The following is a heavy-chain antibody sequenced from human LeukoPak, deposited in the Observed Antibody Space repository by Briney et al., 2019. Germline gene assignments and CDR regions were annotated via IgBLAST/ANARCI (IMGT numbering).Heavy chain of an antibody. J-gene: IGHJ4*02. CDR1: GFTFSSYW. Sequence: GGSLRLSCAASGFTFSSYWMHWVRQAPGKGLVWVSRINSDGSSTSYADSVKGRFTISRDNAKNTLYLQMNSLRAEDTAAYYCAREKRGYSGYGYWGQGTLVTVSS. CDR2: INSDGSST. CDR3: AREKRGYSGYGY. V-gene: IGHV3-74*01. D-gene: IGHD5-12*01.